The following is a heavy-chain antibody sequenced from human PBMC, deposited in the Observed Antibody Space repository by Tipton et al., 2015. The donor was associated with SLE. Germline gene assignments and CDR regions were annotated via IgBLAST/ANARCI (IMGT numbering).Heavy chain of an antibody. Sequence: QLVQSGAEVKKPGSSVKVSCKTSGGTFSSDVISWVRQAPGQGLEWMGWISAYNGNTNYAQKLQGRVTMTTDTSTSTAYMELRSLRSDDTAVYYCAITGDIVVGYYYGMDVWGQGTTVTVSS. V-gene: IGHV1-18*01. CDR3: AITGDIVVGYYYGMDV. J-gene: IGHJ6*02. D-gene: IGHD2-21*01. CDR2: ISAYNGNT. CDR1: GGTFSSDV.